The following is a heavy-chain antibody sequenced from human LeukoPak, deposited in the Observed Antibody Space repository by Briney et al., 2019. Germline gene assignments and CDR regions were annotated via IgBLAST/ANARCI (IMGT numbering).Heavy chain of an antibody. J-gene: IGHJ4*02. D-gene: IGHD2-21*02. CDR3: ARLPGSDSYFDY. CDR1: GFTFSSCW. CDR2: INQNGGAI. Sequence: GGSLRLSCAASGFTFSSCWMTWVRQAPGKGLEWVANINQNGGAIYNVDSVKGRFTISRDNAKNSLYLQMNSLRAEDTAVYYCARLPGSDSYFDYWGQGALVTVSS. V-gene: IGHV3-7*05.